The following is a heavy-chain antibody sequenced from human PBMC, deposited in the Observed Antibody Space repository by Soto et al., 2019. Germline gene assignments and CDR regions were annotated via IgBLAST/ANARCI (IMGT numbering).Heavy chain of an antibody. D-gene: IGHD6-6*01. CDR1: GFTFGDYY. J-gene: IGHJ4*02. CDR3: ARAAAARPAAWY. V-gene: IGHV3-11*01. CDR2: ISSSGSST. Sequence: QVQLVESGGGLVKPGGSLRLSCAASGFTFGDYYMIWIRQAPGKGLEWVSYISSSGSSTYYVDSVRGRFTISRDNAKNSLYLQMDSLGAEDTAVYYCARAAAARPAAWYGGQGTLVTVSS.